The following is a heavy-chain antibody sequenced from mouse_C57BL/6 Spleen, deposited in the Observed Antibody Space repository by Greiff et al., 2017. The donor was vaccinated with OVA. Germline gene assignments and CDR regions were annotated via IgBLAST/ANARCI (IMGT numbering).Heavy chain of an antibody. CDR2: IYPRSGNT. CDR1: GYTFTSYG. Sequence: QVQLQQSGAELARPGASVKLSCKASGYTFTSYGISWVKQRTGQGLEWIGEIYPRSGNTYYNEKFKGKATMTADKSSSTAYMELRSLTSEDSAVYFCARELRLPYYYAMDYWGQGTSVTVSS. D-gene: IGHD3-2*02. V-gene: IGHV1-81*01. CDR3: ARELRLPYYYAMDY. J-gene: IGHJ4*01.